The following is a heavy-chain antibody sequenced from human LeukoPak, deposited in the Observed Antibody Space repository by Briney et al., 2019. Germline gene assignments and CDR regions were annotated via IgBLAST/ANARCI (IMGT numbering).Heavy chain of an antibody. CDR1: GFTFNTYA. Sequence: GGSLRLSCAASGFTFNTYAMSWVRQAPGKGLEWVSAISDSGGSAYYADSVKGRFTISRDNSKNTLYLQMNSLRAEDTAVYYCARGNGDSSGYYLFDYWGQGTLVTVSS. CDR2: ISDSGGSA. CDR3: ARGNGDSSGYYLFDY. V-gene: IGHV3-23*01. D-gene: IGHD3-22*01. J-gene: IGHJ4*02.